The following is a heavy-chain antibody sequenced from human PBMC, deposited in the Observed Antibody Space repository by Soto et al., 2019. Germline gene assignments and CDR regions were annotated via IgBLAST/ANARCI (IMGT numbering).Heavy chain of an antibody. CDR2: ISSSSSYI. CDR1: GFTFSSYS. Sequence: PGGSLRLSCAASGFTFSSYSMNWVRQAPGKGLEWVSSISSSSSYIYYADSVKGRFTISRDNAKNSLYLQMNSLRAEDTAVYYCAIFAAYNRNDVSFDYWGQGTLVTVS. V-gene: IGHV3-21*01. J-gene: IGHJ4*02. CDR3: AIFAAYNRNDVSFDY. D-gene: IGHD1-1*01.